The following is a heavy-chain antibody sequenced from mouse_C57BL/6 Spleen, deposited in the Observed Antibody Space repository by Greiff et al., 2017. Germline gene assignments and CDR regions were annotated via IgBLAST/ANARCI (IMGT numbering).Heavy chain of an antibody. Sequence: VQLQQSGAELVKPGASVKISCKASGYAFSSYWMNWVKQRPGKGLEWIGQIYPGDGDTNYNGKFKGKATLTADKSSSTAYMQLSSLTSEDSAVYFCAREGHYGSTPWYFDVWGTGTTVTVSS. D-gene: IGHD1-1*01. CDR1: GYAFSSYW. CDR3: AREGHYGSTPWYFDV. V-gene: IGHV1-80*01. CDR2: IYPGDGDT. J-gene: IGHJ1*03.